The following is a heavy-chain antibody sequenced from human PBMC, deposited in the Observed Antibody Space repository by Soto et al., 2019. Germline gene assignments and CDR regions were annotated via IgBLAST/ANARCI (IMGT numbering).Heavy chain of an antibody. J-gene: IGHJ5*02. CDR1: GGSFSGYY. D-gene: IGHD3-3*01. Sequence: PSETLSLTCAVYGGSFSGYYWSWIRQPPGKGLEWIGEINHSGSTNYNPSLKSRVTISVDTSENQFSLKLRSATAADTAVYYCARDVDFGEGKTWGQGTLVTVSS. CDR2: INHSGST. CDR3: ARDVDFGEGKT. V-gene: IGHV4-34*01.